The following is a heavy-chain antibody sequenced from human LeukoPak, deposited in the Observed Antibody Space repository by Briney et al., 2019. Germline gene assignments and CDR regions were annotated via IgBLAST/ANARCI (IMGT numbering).Heavy chain of an antibody. D-gene: IGHD1-26*01. CDR2: ISSSGSTI. Sequence: PGGSLRLSCAASGFTFSSYEMNWVRQAPGKGLEWVSYISSSGSTIYYADSVKGRFTISRDNAKNSLYLQMNSLRAEDTAVYYCARGRSYADSSFDYWGQGTLVTVSS. J-gene: IGHJ4*02. CDR1: GFTFSSYE. CDR3: ARGRSYADSSFDY. V-gene: IGHV3-48*03.